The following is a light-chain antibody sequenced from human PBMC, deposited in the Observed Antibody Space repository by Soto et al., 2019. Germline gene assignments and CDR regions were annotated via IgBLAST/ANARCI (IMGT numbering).Light chain of an antibody. CDR1: SSDVGGYDY. CDR2: DVT. V-gene: IGLV2-11*01. J-gene: IGLJ1*01. CDR3: CSYAGTCTFYV. Sequence: QSALTQPRSVSGSPGQSVTISCTGTSSDVGGYDYVSWYQQHPGKAPKLMIYDVTKRPSGVPDRFSGSRSGNTPSLTISGLQAEADADYYCCSYAGTCTFYVFGTGTKLTVL.